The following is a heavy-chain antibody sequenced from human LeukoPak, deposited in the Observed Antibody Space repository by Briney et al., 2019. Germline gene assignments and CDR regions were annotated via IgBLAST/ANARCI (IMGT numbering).Heavy chain of an antibody. CDR2: IYHSGST. Sequence: SETLSLTCAVSGGSISSGGYSWSWIRQPPGKGLEWIGYIYHSGSTYYNPSLKSRVTISVDRSKNQFSLKLNSVTAADTAVYYCARTPSLYGSGSYYKGSNWFDPWGQGTLVTVSS. J-gene: IGHJ5*02. V-gene: IGHV4-30-2*01. D-gene: IGHD3-10*01. CDR3: ARTPSLYGSGSYYKGSNWFDP. CDR1: GGSISSGGYS.